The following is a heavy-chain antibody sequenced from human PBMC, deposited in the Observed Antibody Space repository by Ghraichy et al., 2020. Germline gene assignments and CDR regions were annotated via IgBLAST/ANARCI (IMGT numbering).Heavy chain of an antibody. V-gene: IGHV3-23*01. J-gene: IGHJ4*02. D-gene: IGHD6-13*01. CDR1: GFTFSNYA. CDR2: ISGSAGST. CDR3: AKDLGYSSSWYPEYFFDY. Sequence: GESPNISCAASGFTFSNYAMTWVRQAPGKGLEWVSSISGSAGSTYYTDSVKGRFTISRDNSKNTLFLQMNSLRAEDTAVYYCAKDLGYSSSWYPEYFFDYGGPGTLVTVSS.